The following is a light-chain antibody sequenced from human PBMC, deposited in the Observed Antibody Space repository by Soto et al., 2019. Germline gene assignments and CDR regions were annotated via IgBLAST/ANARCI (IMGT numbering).Light chain of an antibody. J-gene: IGKJ1*01. Sequence: IQMSQSPSSVCASXGDRVSLSCRARPSISTCLNRYQQKPGRAPKLXXYAASSLQRGVPSRFRGSGSGTDFTLTISIRQPEDFATYYCQQSYSLPTTFGQGTKVDIK. CDR1: PSISTC. V-gene: IGKV1-39*01. CDR3: QQSYSLPTT. CDR2: AAS.